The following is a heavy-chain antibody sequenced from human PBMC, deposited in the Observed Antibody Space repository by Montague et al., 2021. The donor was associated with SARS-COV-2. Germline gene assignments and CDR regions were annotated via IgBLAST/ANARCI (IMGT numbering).Heavy chain of an antibody. J-gene: IGHJ4*02. CDR3: AKGGERITMIVVVITLADFDY. D-gene: IGHD3-22*01. CDR2: ISGSVGST. CDR1: GFTFSSYA. Sequence: SLRLSCAASGFTFSSYAMSWVRQAPGKGLEWVSGISGSVGSTYXXXSXXXRFXISRDNSKNTLYLQMNSLRAEDTAVYYCAKGGERITMIVVVITLADFDYWGQGTLVTVSS. V-gene: IGHV3-23*01.